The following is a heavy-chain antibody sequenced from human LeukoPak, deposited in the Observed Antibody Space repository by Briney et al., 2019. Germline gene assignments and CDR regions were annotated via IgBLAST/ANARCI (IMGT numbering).Heavy chain of an antibody. Sequence: SETPSLTCTVSGGSIRTYYWSWIRQPPGKGLEWIGYIYTSGSTNYNPSLKSRVTMSLDTSENQFSLKLSSVTAADTAVYYCARGDFYRYYFDYWGQGTLVTVSS. V-gene: IGHV4-4*09. CDR3: ARGDFYRYYFDY. CDR1: GGSIRTYY. CDR2: IYTSGST. D-gene: IGHD2/OR15-2a*01. J-gene: IGHJ4*02.